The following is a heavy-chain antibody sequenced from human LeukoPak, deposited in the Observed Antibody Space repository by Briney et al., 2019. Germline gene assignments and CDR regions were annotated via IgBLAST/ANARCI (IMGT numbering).Heavy chain of an antibody. J-gene: IGHJ4*02. CDR3: AREGDILNYFDY. CDR2: ISSSGSTI. CDR1: GFTFSDYY. Sequence: GGSLRLSCAASGFTFSDYYMSWIRQAPGKGLEWVSYISSSGSTIYYADSVKGRFTISRDNSKNTLYLQMNSLRADDTAVYYCAREGDILNYFDYWGQGTLVTVSS. D-gene: IGHD3-9*01. V-gene: IGHV3-11*04.